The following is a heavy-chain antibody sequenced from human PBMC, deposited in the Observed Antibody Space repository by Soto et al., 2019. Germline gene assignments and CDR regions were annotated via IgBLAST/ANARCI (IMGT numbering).Heavy chain of an antibody. CDR1: GYSFTSYW. D-gene: IGHD2-15*01. CDR3: ARHLQLYCSGGSCYKRWFDP. Sequence: LGESLKISCKGSGYSFTSYWISWVRQMPGKGLEWMGRIDPSDSYTNYSPSFQGHVTISADKSISTAYLQWSSLKASDTAMYYCARHLQLYCSGGSCYKRWFDPWGQGTLVTVSS. J-gene: IGHJ5*02. V-gene: IGHV5-10-1*01. CDR2: IDPSDSYT.